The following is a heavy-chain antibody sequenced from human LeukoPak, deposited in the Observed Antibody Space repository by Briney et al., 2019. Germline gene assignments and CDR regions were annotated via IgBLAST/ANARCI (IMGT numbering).Heavy chain of an antibody. CDR1: GGSISSYF. CDR3: AWAIAETARNIYYYYYMDV. J-gene: IGHJ6*03. D-gene: IGHD5-18*01. V-gene: IGHV4-59*01. CDR2: ISYSGNT. Sequence: SETLSLTCTVSGGSISSYFWSWIRQPPGKGLEWIGYISYSGNTNYNPSLKSRVTISVGTSKTQFSLKLTSVTAADTAVYYCAWAIAETARNIYYYYYMDVWGKGTTVTVSS.